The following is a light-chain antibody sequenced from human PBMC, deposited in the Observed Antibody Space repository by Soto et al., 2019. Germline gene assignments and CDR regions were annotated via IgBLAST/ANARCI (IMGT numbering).Light chain of an antibody. V-gene: IGLV2-11*01. J-gene: IGLJ1*01. CDR1: SSDVGGYNY. CDR2: DVS. Sequence: QSALTQPSSVTGSAGQSVTISCTGTSSDVGGYNYVSWYQQHPGKAPKLMIYDVSKRPSGVPDRFSGSKSGNTASLTISGLQAEDEADYYCCSYAGSYTYVFGTGTKLTV. CDR3: CSYAGSYTYV.